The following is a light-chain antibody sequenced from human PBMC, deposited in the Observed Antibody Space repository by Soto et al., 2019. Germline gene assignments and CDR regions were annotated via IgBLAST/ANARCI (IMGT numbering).Light chain of an antibody. CDR3: QQYNNWLTWT. Sequence: EIVMTQSPATLSVPPGERATLSCRASQSVSSNLAWYQQKPGQAPRLLIYGASTRATGIPARFSGSGSGTEFTLTISSLQSEDFAVYYCQQYNNWLTWTFGQGTKVEIK. CDR1: QSVSSN. J-gene: IGKJ1*01. CDR2: GAS. V-gene: IGKV3-15*01.